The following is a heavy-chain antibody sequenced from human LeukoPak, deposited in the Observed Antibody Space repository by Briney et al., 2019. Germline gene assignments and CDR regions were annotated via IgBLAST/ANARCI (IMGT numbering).Heavy chain of an antibody. Sequence: SETLSLTCSVSGGSFTSYYWTWVRQPPGKGLEWIGPIHTSGSTNYNPSLKSRVTISVDTSKNQFSLKLSSATAADAAMYYCARLTGGQYFERWGQGTLVIVSS. CDR2: IHTSGST. CDR1: GGSFTSYY. J-gene: IGHJ4*02. D-gene: IGHD1-26*01. CDR3: ARLTGGQYFER. V-gene: IGHV4-4*09.